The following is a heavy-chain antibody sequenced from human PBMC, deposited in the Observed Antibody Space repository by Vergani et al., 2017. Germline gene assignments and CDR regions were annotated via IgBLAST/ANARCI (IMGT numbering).Heavy chain of an antibody. D-gene: IGHD1-1*01. CDR1: GGSISSGSYY. J-gene: IGHJ5*02. CDR3: ASVRTGWFDP. Sequence: QVQLQESGPGLVKPSQTLSLTCTVSGGSISSGSYYWSWIRQPAGKGLEWIGRIYTSGSTNYNPSLKSRVTISVDTSKNQFSLKLSSLPAADTAVYYCASVRTGWFDPWGQGTLVTVSS. CDR2: IYTSGST. V-gene: IGHV4-61*02.